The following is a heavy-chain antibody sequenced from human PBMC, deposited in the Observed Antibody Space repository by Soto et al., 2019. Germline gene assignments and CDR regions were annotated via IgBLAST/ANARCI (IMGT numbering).Heavy chain of an antibody. Sequence: PGEPLKISCSGSGYNFANYWIGWVRQMPGKGLEWMGIIYPSDSDTRYSPSFEGQVTISADRSISTAYLQWNSLKASDTAMYFCARGDSSDYSTATPADYWGQGTLVTVSS. D-gene: IGHD3-22*01. J-gene: IGHJ4*02. CDR2: IYPSDSDT. CDR3: ARGDSSDYSTATPADY. V-gene: IGHV5-51*01. CDR1: GYNFANYW.